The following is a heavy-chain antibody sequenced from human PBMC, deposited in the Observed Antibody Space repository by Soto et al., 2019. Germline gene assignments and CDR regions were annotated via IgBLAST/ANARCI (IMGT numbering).Heavy chain of an antibody. CDR3: ARPEGLATSSYYFDF. D-gene: IGHD6-6*01. V-gene: IGHV4-39*01. J-gene: IGHJ4*02. CDR2: IYFRGNT. CDR1: GDSINSDKYY. Sequence: QLQLQESGPGLVKPSETLSLTCSVSGDSINSDKYYWGWIRQPPGKGLEWIGSIYFRGNTYYNPALQNRVTITLDKSKSQFSLKLNSVTAADSAVYFWARPEGLATSSYYFDFWGQGALVTVSS.